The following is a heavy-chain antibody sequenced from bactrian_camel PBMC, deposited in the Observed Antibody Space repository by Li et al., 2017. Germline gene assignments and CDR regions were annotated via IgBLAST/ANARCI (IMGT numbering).Heavy chain of an antibody. CDR3: ATDRYPPGYCVGGKCYSCDS. Sequence: HVQLVESGGGSVQAGGSLRLSCTASKATFRNCMGWFRQNPGGEREWLATIDSAGTTTYSEAVKGRFTISQDNARDNLYLQMDALTPNDSATYHCATDRYPPGYCVGGKCYSCDSWGQGTQVTVS. CDR1: KATFRNC. V-gene: IGHV3S53*01. J-gene: IGHJ6*01. D-gene: IGHD7*01. CDR2: IDSAGTT.